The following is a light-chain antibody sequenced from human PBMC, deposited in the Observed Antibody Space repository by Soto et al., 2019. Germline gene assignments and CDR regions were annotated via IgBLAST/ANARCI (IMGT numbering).Light chain of an antibody. CDR1: PSVSST. CDR3: PQYNTWPWT. V-gene: IGKV3-15*01. CDR2: GAF. Sequence: EIVLPQSPATLSVSPGERATLSCRASPSVSSTLAWYQQKPVQAPRLRIYGAFTRAAGIPARFSGSGSATEFTLTISSLPSEEFAVYYCPQYNTWPWTFGQGTKVEIK. J-gene: IGKJ1*01.